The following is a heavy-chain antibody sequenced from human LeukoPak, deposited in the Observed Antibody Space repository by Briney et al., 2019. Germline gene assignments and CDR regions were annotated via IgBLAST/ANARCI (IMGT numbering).Heavy chain of an antibody. V-gene: IGHV3-7*01. Sequence: PGGSLRLSCAASGFTFSSYWMSWVRQAPGKGLEWVANIKQDGSEKYYVDSVKGRFTISRDNAKNSMYLQMNSLRDEDTAVYYCARDDRAPGYGWFDPWGQGTLVTVSS. CDR3: ARDDRAPGYGWFDP. D-gene: IGHD5-12*01. J-gene: IGHJ5*02. CDR1: GFTFSSYW. CDR2: IKQDGSEK.